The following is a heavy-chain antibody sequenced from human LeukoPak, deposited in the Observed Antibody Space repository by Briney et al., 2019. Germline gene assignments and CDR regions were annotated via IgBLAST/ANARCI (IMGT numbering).Heavy chain of an antibody. CDR1: GFTFSSFA. Sequence: QAGGSLRLSCAASGFTFSSFAMSWVRRTPGKGLEWVSGISGSGDNTLYADSVKGRFTISRDNSKNTLYLEMNSLRAEDTAIYYCAKMKGHPHPKYYMDVWGQGTTVTVSS. D-gene: IGHD1-26*01. J-gene: IGHJ6*01. V-gene: IGHV3-23*01. CDR2: ISGSGDNT. CDR3: AKMKGHPHPKYYMDV.